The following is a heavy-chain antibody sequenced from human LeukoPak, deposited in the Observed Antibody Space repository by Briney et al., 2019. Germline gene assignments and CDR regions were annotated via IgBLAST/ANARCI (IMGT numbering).Heavy chain of an antibody. V-gene: IGHV4-59*08. CDR3: ARRTCSSTSCYLQDAFDI. Sequence: SETLSLTCTVSGGSISSYYWSWIRQPPGKGLEWIGYIYYSGGTNYNPSLKSRVTISVDTSKNQFSLKLSSVTAADTAVYYCARRTCSSTSCYLQDAFDIWGQGTMVTVSS. CDR2: IYYSGGT. J-gene: IGHJ3*02. D-gene: IGHD2-2*01. CDR1: GGSISSYY.